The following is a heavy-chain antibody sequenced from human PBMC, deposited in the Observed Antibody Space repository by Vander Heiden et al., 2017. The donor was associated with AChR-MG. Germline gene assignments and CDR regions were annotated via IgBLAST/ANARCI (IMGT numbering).Heavy chain of an antibody. Sequence: QVQLVESGGGVVQPGRSLRLSCAASGFPFSSYGMHWVRQAPGKGLEWVAVISYDGSNKYYADSVKGRFTISRDNSKNTLYLQMNSLRAEDTAVYYCAKENSGSYYLTPYYFDYWGQGTLVTVSS. CDR2: ISYDGSNK. CDR1: GFPFSSYG. V-gene: IGHV3-30*18. J-gene: IGHJ4*02. D-gene: IGHD1-26*01. CDR3: AKENSGSYYLTPYYFDY.